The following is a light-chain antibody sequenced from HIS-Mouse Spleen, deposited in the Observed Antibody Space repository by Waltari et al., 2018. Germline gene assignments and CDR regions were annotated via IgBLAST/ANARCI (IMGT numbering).Light chain of an antibody. CDR1: SSNLGSNT. J-gene: IGLJ3*02. Sequence: QSVLTQPPSASGTPGQRVTISCSGSSSNLGSNTVNWYQQLPGTAPKLLIYGNNQRPSGVPDRFSGSKSGTSASLAISGLQSEDEADYYWAAWDDSLNGWVFGGGTKLTVL. V-gene: IGLV1-44*01. CDR2: GNN. CDR3: AAWDDSLNGWV.